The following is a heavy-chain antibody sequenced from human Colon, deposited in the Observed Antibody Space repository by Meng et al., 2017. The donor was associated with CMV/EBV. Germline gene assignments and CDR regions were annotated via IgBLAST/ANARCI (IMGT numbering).Heavy chain of an antibody. Sequence: GESLKISCTASGMTFSNAWMSWVRQAPGKGLEWIGRIKSKIDGGTTDYAAPVKGRFSLSRDDSKNTLYLQMNSLKTDDTAVYYCAAITAATVTLYGMDVWGLGTTVTVSS. D-gene: IGHD6-13*01. CDR3: AAITAATVTLYGMDV. CDR2: IKSKIDGGTT. J-gene: IGHJ6*02. CDR1: GMTFSNAW. V-gene: IGHV3-15*01.